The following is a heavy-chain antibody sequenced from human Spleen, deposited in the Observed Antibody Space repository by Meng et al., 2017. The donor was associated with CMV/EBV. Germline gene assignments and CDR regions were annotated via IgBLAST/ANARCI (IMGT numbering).Heavy chain of an antibody. J-gene: IGHJ2*01. D-gene: IGHD2-2*01. CDR1: GYIFTTYW. V-gene: IGHV5-51*01. Sequence: KVSCKGSGYIFTTYWIGWVRQMPGKGLEWMGIIYPGDSDTRYSPSFQGQVTISADKSISTAYLQWSSLKASDTAMYYCARQITDCSSTSCGWYFDLWGRGTLVTVSS. CDR2: IYPGDSDT. CDR3: ARQITDCSSTSCGWYFDL.